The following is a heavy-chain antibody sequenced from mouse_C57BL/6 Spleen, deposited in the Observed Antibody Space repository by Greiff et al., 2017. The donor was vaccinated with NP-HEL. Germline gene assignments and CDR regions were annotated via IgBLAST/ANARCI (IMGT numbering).Heavy chain of an antibody. J-gene: IGHJ4*01. V-gene: IGHV6-6*01. CDR1: GFTFSDAW. CDR3: TRKDWYYYGSSYDAMDD. CDR2: IRNKANNHAT. Sequence: EVKLQESGGGLVQPGGSMKLSCAASGFTFSDAWMDWVRQSPEKGLEWVAEIRNKANNHATYYAESVKGRFTISRDDSKSSVYLQMNSLRAEDTGVYYCTRKDWYYYGSSYDAMDDWGQGTSVTVSS. D-gene: IGHD1-1*01.